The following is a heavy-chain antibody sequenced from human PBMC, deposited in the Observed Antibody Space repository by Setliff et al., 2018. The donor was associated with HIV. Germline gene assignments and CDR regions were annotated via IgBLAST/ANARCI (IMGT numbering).Heavy chain of an antibody. Sequence: PSETLSLTCTVSGVSISNYYWSWIRQPAGKGLEWIGRIYTSGNTYSSPSLKSRVTISVDTSKNQFSLKLSSVTAADTAVYYCAREQNLGGDFDYWGQGTLVTVSS. CDR1: GVSISNYY. CDR2: IYTSGNT. D-gene: IGHD3-16*01. CDR3: AREQNLGGDFDY. J-gene: IGHJ4*02. V-gene: IGHV4-4*07.